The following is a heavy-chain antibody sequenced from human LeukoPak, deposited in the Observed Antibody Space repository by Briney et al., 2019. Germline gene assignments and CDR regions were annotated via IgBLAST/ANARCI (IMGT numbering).Heavy chain of an antibody. Sequence: SETLSLTCAVYGGSFSGYYWSWIRQPPGKGLEWIGEINHSGSTNYNPSLKSRVTISVDTSKNHFSLKLSSVTAADTAVYYCARRVITMVRDPKRYFDCWGQGTLVTVSS. CDR2: INHSGST. D-gene: IGHD3-10*01. V-gene: IGHV4-34*01. J-gene: IGHJ4*02. CDR3: ARRVITMVRDPKRYFDC. CDR1: GGSFSGYY.